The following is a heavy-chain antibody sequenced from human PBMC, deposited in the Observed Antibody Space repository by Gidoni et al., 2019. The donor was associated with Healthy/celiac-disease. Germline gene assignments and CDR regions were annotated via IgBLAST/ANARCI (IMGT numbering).Heavy chain of an antibody. CDR1: GFTVRSNY. CDR3: AREGGELRLAGAAFDI. CDR2: IYSGGST. J-gene: IGHJ3*02. Sequence: EVQLVESGGGLVQPGGSLRLSCAASGFTVRSNYMSWVRQAPGKGLEWVSVIYSGGSTYYADSVKGRFTISRDNSKNTLYLQMNSLRAEDTAVYYCAREGGELRLAGAAFDIWGQGTMVTVSS. D-gene: IGHD1-26*01. V-gene: IGHV3-66*01.